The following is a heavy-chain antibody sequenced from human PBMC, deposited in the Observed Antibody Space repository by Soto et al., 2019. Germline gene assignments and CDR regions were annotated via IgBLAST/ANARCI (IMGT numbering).Heavy chain of an antibody. CDR3: ARTYSSSANYYYYGMDV. CDR1: GFSLSTSGMC. D-gene: IGHD6-6*01. CDR2: IDWDDDK. J-gene: IGHJ6*02. Sequence: SGPTLVNPTQTLTPTCTFSGFSLSTSGMCVSWIRQPPGKALEWLALIDWDDDKYYSTSLKTRLTISKDTSKNQVVLTMTNMDPVDTATYYCARTYSSSANYYYYGMDVWGQGTTVTVSS. V-gene: IGHV2-70*01.